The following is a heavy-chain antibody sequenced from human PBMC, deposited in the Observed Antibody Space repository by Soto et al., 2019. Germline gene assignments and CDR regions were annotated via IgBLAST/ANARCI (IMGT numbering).Heavy chain of an antibody. V-gene: IGHV5-51*01. CDR2: IYPGDSDT. J-gene: IGHJ3*02. Sequence: GESLKISCKGSGYSFTSYWLGWVRQVPGEGLEWMWIIYPGDSDTRYSPSFQGQVTISDDNSLSTAYLQCSSLKASDTAMYYCARHPALDDAFDIWGQGTMVTVSS. D-gene: IGHD1-1*01. CDR1: GYSFTSYW. CDR3: ARHPALDDAFDI.